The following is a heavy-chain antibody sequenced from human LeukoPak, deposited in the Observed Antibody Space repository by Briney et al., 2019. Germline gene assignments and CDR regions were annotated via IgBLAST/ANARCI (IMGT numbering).Heavy chain of an antibody. CDR1: GFTFSTYP. CDR3: ITDPGEWEPI. J-gene: IGHJ3*02. V-gene: IGHV3-15*01. CDR2: IKSKTDGGTT. D-gene: IGHD1-26*01. Sequence: GGSLRLSCAASGFTFSTYPMNWVRQAPGKGLEWVGRIKSKTDGGTTDYGAPVKGRFIISRDDSKNTLYLQMSGLKIEDTAVYFCITDPGEWEPIWGQGTMVTVSS.